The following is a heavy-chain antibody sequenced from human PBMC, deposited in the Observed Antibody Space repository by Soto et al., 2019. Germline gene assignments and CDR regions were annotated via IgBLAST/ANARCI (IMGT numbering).Heavy chain of an antibody. CDR1: GFTFSSYS. J-gene: IGHJ5*02. Sequence: EVQLVESGGGLVKPGGSLRLSCAASGFTFSSYSMNWVRQAPGKGLEWVSSISSSSSYIYYADSVKGRFTISRDNAKNSLYLQMNSLRAEDTAVYYCARDHDDILTGSSSWFDPWGQGTLVTVSS. V-gene: IGHV3-21*01. D-gene: IGHD3-9*01. CDR3: ARDHDDILTGSSSWFDP. CDR2: ISSSSSYI.